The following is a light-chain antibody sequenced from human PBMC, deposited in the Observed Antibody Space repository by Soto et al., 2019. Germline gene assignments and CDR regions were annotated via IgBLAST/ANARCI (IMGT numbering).Light chain of an antibody. V-gene: IGKV3-20*01. Sequence: ESVLTQSPGTLSLSPGERATLSCRASQSDSSNYLAWYQQKPGQAPRLLIYGASIRATGIPDRFSGSGSGTDFTLTISRLEPEDFAVYYCQLFGNSPSMYTFGQGTNLEIK. CDR3: QLFGNSPSMYT. CDR1: QSDSSNY. CDR2: GAS. J-gene: IGKJ2*01.